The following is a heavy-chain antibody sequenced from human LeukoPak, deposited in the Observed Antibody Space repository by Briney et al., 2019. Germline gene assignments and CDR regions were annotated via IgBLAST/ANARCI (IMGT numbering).Heavy chain of an antibody. CDR2: ISGSGGST. CDR3: AKDMVVVTSLVYYYGMDV. D-gene: IGHD2-21*02. CDR1: GFTFSSYA. Sequence: GGSLRLSCAASGFTFSSYAMSWVRQAPGKGLKWVSAISGSGGSTYYADSVKGRFTISRDNSKNTLYLQMNSLRAEDTAVYYCAKDMVVVTSLVYYYGMDVWGQGTTVTVSS. V-gene: IGHV3-23*01. J-gene: IGHJ6*02.